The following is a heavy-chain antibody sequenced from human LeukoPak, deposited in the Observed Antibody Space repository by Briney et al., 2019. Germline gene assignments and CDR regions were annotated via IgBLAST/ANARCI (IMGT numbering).Heavy chain of an antibody. J-gene: IGHJ4*02. CDR3: ARESFAARWD. D-gene: IGHD6-6*01. CDR1: GFSFSSYP. Sequence: GGSLRLSCAASGFSFSSYPMHWVRQAPGKGLEYVSVIGSNGDGIYYANSVKGRFTISRDNANNLLYLQMNSLRAEDTAVYYCARESFAARWDWGQGTLVTVSS. V-gene: IGHV3-64*01. CDR2: IGSNGDGI.